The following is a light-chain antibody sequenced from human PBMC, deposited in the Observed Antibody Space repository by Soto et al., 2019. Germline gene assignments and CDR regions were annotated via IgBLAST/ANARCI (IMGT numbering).Light chain of an antibody. CDR2: GAS. Sequence: ILLTQSPGTLALSPGERATLSCRASQSVSNKYLAWYQQKPGQAPRLLIYGASNRATGIPERFSGSGSGTDFTLTISRLEPEDFEMYYCQQYGSLSWTFGQGTKVDIK. CDR1: QSVSNKY. CDR3: QQYGSLSWT. J-gene: IGKJ1*01. V-gene: IGKV3-20*01.